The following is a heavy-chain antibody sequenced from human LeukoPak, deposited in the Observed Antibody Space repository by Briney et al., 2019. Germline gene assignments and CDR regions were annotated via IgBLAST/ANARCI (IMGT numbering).Heavy chain of an antibody. CDR2: ISGSAGST. CDR3: VRGADTGYSSDS. V-gene: IGHV3-23*01. CDR1: GFTFSSYA. J-gene: IGHJ4*02. D-gene: IGHD3-9*01. Sequence: GGSLRLSCAASGFTFSSYAMSWVRQAPGKGLEWVSSISGSAGSTYYADSVKGRFSISRDNAENTLYLQMNSLRVEDTAVYYCVRGADTGYSSDSWGQGTLVTVSS.